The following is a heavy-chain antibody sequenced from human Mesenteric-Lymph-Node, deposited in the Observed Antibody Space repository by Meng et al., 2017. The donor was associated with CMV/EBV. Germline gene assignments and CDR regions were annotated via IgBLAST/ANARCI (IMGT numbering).Heavy chain of an antibody. D-gene: IGHD2-15*01. CDR2: VYYRDNT. J-gene: IGHJ4*02. CDR3: ARDPPGG. CDR1: GDSVSTTSFY. V-gene: IGHV4-39*07. Sequence: GSLRLSCTVSGDSVSTTSFYWGWIRQPPGGALEWIGSVYYRDNTNYNPSLKSRVTISLDTSKNQLSLSLSPLTAADTAVYYCARDPPGGWGQGTLVTVSS.